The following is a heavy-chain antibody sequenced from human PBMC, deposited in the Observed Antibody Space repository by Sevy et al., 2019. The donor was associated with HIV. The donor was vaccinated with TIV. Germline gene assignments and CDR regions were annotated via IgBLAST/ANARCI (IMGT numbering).Heavy chain of an antibody. CDR2: IYYSGST. J-gene: IGHJ5*02. CDR1: GGSISSYY. CDR3: ARSNTILNWFDP. D-gene: IGHD3-9*01. V-gene: IGHV4-59*01. Sequence: SETLSLTCTVSGGSISSYYWSWIRQPPGKGLEWIGYIYYSGSTNYYPSLKSRVTISVDTSKNQFSLKLSSVTAADTAVYYCARSNTILNWFDPWGQGTLVTVSS.